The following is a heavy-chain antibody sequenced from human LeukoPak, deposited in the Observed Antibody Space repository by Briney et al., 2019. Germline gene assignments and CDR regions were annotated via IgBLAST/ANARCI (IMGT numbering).Heavy chain of an antibody. D-gene: IGHD3-3*01. J-gene: IGHJ6*03. CDR3: ARVEGFYYYMDV. CDR1: GDSIDSGNYY. Sequence: PSETLSLTCTVSGDSIDSGNYYWGWIRQPPGKGLEWIGSIYYSGSTYYNPSLKSRVTISVDTSKNQFSLKLSSVTAADTAVYYCARVEGFYYYMDVWGKGTTVTVSS. CDR2: IYYSGST. V-gene: IGHV4-39*07.